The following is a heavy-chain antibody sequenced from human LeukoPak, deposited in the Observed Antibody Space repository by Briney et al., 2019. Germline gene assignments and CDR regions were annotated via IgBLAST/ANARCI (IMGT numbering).Heavy chain of an antibody. D-gene: IGHD1-14*01. Sequence: PSETLSLTCAVYGGSFSGYYWSWIRQPPGKGLEWIGEINHSGSTNYSPSLKSRVTISVDTSKNQFSLKLSSVTAADTAVYYCARGNRFSRHRFDYWGQGTLVTVSS. J-gene: IGHJ4*02. CDR1: GGSFSGYY. CDR2: INHSGST. CDR3: ARGNRFSRHRFDY. V-gene: IGHV4-34*01.